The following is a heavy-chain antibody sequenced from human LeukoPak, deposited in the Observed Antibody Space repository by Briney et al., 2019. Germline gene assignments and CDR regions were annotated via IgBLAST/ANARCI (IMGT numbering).Heavy chain of an antibody. V-gene: IGHV4-4*07. CDR3: ARDRISLRRDGYNWAMIY. D-gene: IGHD5-24*01. J-gene: IGHJ4*02. Sequence: SETLSLTCTVSGGSISSYYWSWIRQPAGKGLEWIGRIYTSGSTNYNPSLKSRVTMSVDTSKNQFSLKLSSVTAADTAVYYCARDRISLRRDGYNWAMIYWGQGTLVTVSS. CDR2: IYTSGST. CDR1: GGSISSYY.